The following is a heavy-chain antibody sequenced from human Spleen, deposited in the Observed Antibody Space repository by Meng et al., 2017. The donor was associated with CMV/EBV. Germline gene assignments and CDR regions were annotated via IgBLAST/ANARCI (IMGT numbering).Heavy chain of an antibody. CDR2: INPNSGGT. CDR3: ARTPGRRMDY. Sequence: ASVKVSCKASGYSFKGFYMHWVRQAPGQGLEWMGWINPNSGGTNLAQKFQGRVTMTRDTSISTVYMELSRLEYDDTAVFYCARTPGRRMDYWGQGTLVTVSS. J-gene: IGHJ4*02. CDR1: GYSFKGFY. V-gene: IGHV1-2*02. D-gene: IGHD6-6*01.